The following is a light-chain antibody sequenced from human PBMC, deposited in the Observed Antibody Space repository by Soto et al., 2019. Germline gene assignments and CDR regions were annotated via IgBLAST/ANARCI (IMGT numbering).Light chain of an antibody. CDR3: QQRSSWPRA. J-gene: IGKJ4*01. CDR1: QSVSTY. Sequence: EIVLTQSPATLSLSPGERATLSCRASQSVSTYLAWYQQKPGQAPRLLIYDASKRATGIPAKFSGSGSGTDFTLTISSLEPEDFAVYYCQQRSSWPRAFGGGTRVELK. CDR2: DAS. V-gene: IGKV3-11*01.